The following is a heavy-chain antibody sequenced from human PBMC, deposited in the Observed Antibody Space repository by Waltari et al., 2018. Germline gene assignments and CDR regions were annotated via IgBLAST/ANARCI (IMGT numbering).Heavy chain of an antibody. CDR1: GFTFSSYS. V-gene: IGHV3-21*01. J-gene: IGHJ5*02. CDR3: ARVYSSSTQDWFDP. D-gene: IGHD6-13*01. Sequence: EVQLVESGGGLVKPGGSLRLSCAASGFTFSSYSMNWVRQAPGKGLEWVASISSSRRYIYYADSVKGRFTISRDNSKNSLYLQMNSLRAEDTAVYYCARVYSSSTQDWFDPWGQGTLVTVSS. CDR2: ISSSRRYI.